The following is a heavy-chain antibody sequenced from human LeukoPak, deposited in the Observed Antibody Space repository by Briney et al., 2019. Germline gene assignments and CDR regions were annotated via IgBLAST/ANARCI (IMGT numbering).Heavy chain of an antibody. J-gene: IGHJ4*02. CDR3: ARDNSSPPDY. CDR2: ISSSGSTI. Sequence: PGGSLRLSCAASGFTFSDYYICWIRQAPGKGLEWVSYISSSGSTIYYADSVKGRFTISRDNAKNSLYLQLNSLRAEDTAVYYCARDNSSPPDYWGQGTLVTVSS. V-gene: IGHV3-11*01. D-gene: IGHD6-13*01. CDR1: GFTFSDYY.